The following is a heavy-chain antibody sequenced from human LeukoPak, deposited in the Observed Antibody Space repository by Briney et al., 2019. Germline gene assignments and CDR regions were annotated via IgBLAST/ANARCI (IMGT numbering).Heavy chain of an antibody. Sequence: ASVKVSCKASGYTFTGYYMHWVRQGPGQGLEWVGWINPNSGGTNYAQKFQGRVTMTRDTSISTAYMELSRLRSDDTAVYYCARDRPGWYFPLSYWGQGTLVTVSS. CDR1: GYTFTGYY. J-gene: IGHJ4*02. CDR3: ARDRPGWYFPLSY. V-gene: IGHV1-2*02. D-gene: IGHD6-19*01. CDR2: INPNSGGT.